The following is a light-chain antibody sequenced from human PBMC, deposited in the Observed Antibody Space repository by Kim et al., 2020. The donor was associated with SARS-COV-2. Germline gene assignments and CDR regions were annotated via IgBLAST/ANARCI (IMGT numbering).Light chain of an antibody. V-gene: IGKV3-15*01. Sequence: EVVMTQSPATLSVSPGERATLSCTASQSVSSNLAWYQQKPGRAPRLLISGASTRATGIPARFSGRGSGTDFTLTISSLQSEDFAVYYCQQYDKWPRTFGQGTKVEIK. J-gene: IGKJ1*01. CDR2: GAS. CDR1: QSVSSN. CDR3: QQYDKWPRT.